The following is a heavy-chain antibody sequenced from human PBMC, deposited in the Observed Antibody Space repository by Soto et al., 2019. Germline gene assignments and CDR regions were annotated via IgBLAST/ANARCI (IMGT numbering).Heavy chain of an antibody. V-gene: IGHV1-18*01. CDR2: ISAYNGNT. D-gene: IGHD3-3*01. CDR1: GYTFTSYD. Sequence: ASVKVSCKASGYTFTSYDINWVRQAPGQGLEWMGWISAYNGNTNYAQKLQGRVTMTTDTSTSTAYMELRSLRSDDTAVYYCARTYYDFWSGYSSRRIIDYWGQGTLVTVSS. J-gene: IGHJ4*02. CDR3: ARTYYDFWSGYSSRRIIDY.